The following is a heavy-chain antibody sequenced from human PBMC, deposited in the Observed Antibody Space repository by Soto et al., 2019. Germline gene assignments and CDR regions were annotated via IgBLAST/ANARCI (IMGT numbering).Heavy chain of an antibody. CDR2: IFYSGTT. Sequence: SETLSLTCTVSGGSISSGNYYWTWIRQPPGKGLEWIGNIFYSGTTYYNPSLESRVSISIDTSKNQFSLKVSSVTAADTAVYYCARESGGFGEFNYFYKGMDVWGQGIMVTVSS. J-gene: IGHJ6*02. CDR3: ARESGGFGEFNYFYKGMDV. V-gene: IGHV4-30-4*01. CDR1: GGSISSGNYY. D-gene: IGHD3-10*01.